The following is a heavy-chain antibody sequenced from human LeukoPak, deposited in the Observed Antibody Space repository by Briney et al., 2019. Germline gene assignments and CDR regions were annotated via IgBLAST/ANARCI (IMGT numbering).Heavy chain of an antibody. CDR3: ARDLIVVIPSNTNWFDP. CDR1: GFTFSSYW. D-gene: IGHD2-2*01. CDR2: INSVGSST. V-gene: IGHV3-74*01. J-gene: IGHJ5*02. Sequence: GGSLRLSCAASGFTFSSYWMHWVRHAPGKGLVWVSRINSVGSSTHYADSVKGRFTISRDNAKNKLYLQMNSLRAKDRAVYYCARDLIVVIPSNTNWFDPWGQGTLVTVSS.